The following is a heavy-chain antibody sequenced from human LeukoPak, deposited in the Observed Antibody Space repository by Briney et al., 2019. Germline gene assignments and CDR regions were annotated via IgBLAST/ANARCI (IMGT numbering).Heavy chain of an antibody. J-gene: IGHJ4*02. CDR1: GFSVSSNY. V-gene: IGHV3-53*01. CDR3: ARDRGEGTDY. Sequence: GGSLRLSCAASGFSVSSNYMTWVRQAPGKGLDWVSVIFSGGNTYYADSVKGRFTISRDNSKNTLYLQVNSLRAEDTAVYYCARDRGEGTDYWGQGTLVTVSS. CDR2: IFSGGNT. D-gene: IGHD3-16*01.